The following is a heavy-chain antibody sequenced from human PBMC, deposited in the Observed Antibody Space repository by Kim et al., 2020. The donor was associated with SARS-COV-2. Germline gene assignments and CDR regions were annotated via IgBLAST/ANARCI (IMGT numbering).Heavy chain of an antibody. CDR2: TYYRSKWKN. J-gene: IGHJ4*02. CDR1: GDSVSSNTAA. D-gene: IGHD5-12*01. Sequence: SQTLSLTCAISGDSVSSNTAAWNWIRQSPSGGVEWLGRTYYRSKWKNDYAESVKSRIKINPDTSKNQISLQLNSVTPEDTAVYYCARGTGYSGFDYWAQGTLVTVSS. V-gene: IGHV6-1*01. CDR3: ARGTGYSGFDY.